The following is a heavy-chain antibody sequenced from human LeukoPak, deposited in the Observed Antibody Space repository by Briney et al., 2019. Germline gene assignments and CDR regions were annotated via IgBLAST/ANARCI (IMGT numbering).Heavy chain of an antibody. J-gene: IGHJ6*03. CDR2: ITSSGSTV. CDR1: GFTFSSYT. CDR3: ARVGSSSKYYYYMDV. V-gene: IGHV3-48*04. Sequence: GGSLRLSCAASGFTFSSYTMNGVRQAPGKGLEWVSYITSSGSTVYYADSVKGRFTISRDNAKNSLYLQMQSATAEDTAVYFCARVGSSSKYYYYMDVWGKGTTVTVSS. D-gene: IGHD2-2*01.